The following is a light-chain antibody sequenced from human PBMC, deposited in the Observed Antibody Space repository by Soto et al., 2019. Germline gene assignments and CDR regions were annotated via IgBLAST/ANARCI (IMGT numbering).Light chain of an antibody. Sequence: DIQMTQSPSTLSASVGDRVTITCRASQSISSWLAWYQQKPGKAPKLLIYKESSLESGVPSRFSGSGSGTEFTLTISSLQPDDFATYYCQQYNSYSWTFGQGTKEEIK. CDR2: KES. CDR3: QQYNSYSWT. CDR1: QSISSW. J-gene: IGKJ1*01. V-gene: IGKV1-5*03.